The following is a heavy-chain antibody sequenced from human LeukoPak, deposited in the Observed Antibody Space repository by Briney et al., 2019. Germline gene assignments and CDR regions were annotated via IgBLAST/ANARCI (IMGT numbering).Heavy chain of an antibody. CDR2: IIPIFGTA. Sequence: SVKVSCTASGGTFSSYAISWVRQAPGQGIEWMGGIIPIFGTANYAQKFQGRVTITADESTSTAYRELSSLGSEDTAVYYCARRRYCSSTSCLRGRAFDIWGQGTMVTVSS. CDR3: ARRRYCSSTSCLRGRAFDI. D-gene: IGHD2-2*01. V-gene: IGHV1-69*13. CDR1: GGTFSSYA. J-gene: IGHJ3*02.